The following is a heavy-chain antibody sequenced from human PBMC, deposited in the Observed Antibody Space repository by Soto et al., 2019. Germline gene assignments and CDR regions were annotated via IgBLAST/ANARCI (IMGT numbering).Heavy chain of an antibody. V-gene: IGHV3-9*01. CDR2: ISWNSGSI. CDR3: AKDTRGAVAGTSAPSFDY. CDR1: GFTFDDYA. J-gene: IGHJ4*02. Sequence: GGSLRLSCAASGFTFDDYAMHWVRQAPGKGLEWVSGISWNSGSIGYADSVKGRFTISRDNAKNSLYLQMNSLRAEDTALYYCAKDTRGAVAGTSAPSFDYWGQGTLVTVSS. D-gene: IGHD6-19*01.